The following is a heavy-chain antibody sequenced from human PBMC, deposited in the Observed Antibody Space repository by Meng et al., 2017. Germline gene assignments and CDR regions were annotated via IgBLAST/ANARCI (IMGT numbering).Heavy chain of an antibody. CDR3: ARGLYGSGSPREYFDY. V-gene: IGHV1-2*06. CDR1: GYTFTGYY. J-gene: IGHJ4*02. Sequence: QVPLGQSGAEGKKPGASVKVSCKASGYTFTGYYMHWVRQAPGQGLEWMGRINPNSGGTNYAQKFQGRVTMTRDTSISTAYMELSRLRSDDTAVYYCARGLYGSGSPREYFDYWGQGTLVTVSS. D-gene: IGHD3-10*01. CDR2: INPNSGGT.